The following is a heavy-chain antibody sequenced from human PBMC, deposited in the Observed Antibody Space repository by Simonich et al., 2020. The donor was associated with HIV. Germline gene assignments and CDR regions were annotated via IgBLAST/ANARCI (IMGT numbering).Heavy chain of an antibody. CDR2: ISYDGSNK. V-gene: IGHV3-30*07. J-gene: IGHJ4*02. D-gene: IGHD3-16*01. CDR3: ASGGSISSVWADDY. CDR1: GFTFSSYA. Sequence: QVQLVESGGGVVQPGRSLRLSCAASGFTFSSYAMHWVRQAPGKGLEWVAVISYDGSNKYYADSGQGRFTIARYNSKNTLYLQMNSLRAEDTAVYYCASGGSISSVWADDYWGQGTLVTVSS.